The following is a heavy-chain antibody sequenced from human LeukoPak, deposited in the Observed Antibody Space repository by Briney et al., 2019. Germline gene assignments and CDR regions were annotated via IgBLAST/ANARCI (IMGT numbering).Heavy chain of an antibody. V-gene: IGHV3-7*03. CDR2: IKQDGSEK. CDR3: ATSYDMGWLIGY. D-gene: IGHD3/OR15-3a*01. J-gene: IGHJ4*02. CDR1: GFTFSSYT. Sequence: GGSLRLSCAASGFTFSSYTMSWVRQVPGQGLEWVANIKQDGSEKFYVASVKGRFTISRDNGKSSLYLQMNSLRAEDTALYYCATSYDMGWLIGYWGQGTLVTVSS.